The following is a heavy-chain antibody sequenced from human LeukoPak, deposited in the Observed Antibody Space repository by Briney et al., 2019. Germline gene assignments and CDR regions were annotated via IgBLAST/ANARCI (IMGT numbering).Heavy chain of an antibody. J-gene: IGHJ4*02. CDR1: GDSFTDSCAT. CDR3: AIGYSGYDLYY. V-gene: IGHV6-1*01. D-gene: IGHD5-12*01. Sequence: SQILSLTCAISGDSFTDSCATWNWIRQSPSRGLEWRGRTYYRSKWYNHYAVSLKSRITVNPDTSKNQFSLQLTSVSPVVRAVFYCAIGYSGYDLYYWSQGTLVTV. CDR2: TYYRSKWYN.